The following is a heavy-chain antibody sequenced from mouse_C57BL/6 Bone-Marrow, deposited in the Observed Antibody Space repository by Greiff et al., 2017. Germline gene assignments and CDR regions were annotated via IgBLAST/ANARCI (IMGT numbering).Heavy chain of an antibody. J-gene: IGHJ4*01. D-gene: IGHD3-2*02. CDR2: FHPYNDDT. V-gene: IGHV1-47*01. CDR1: GYTFTTYP. CDR3: ARGSSGYGDYAMDY. Sequence: QVQLKESGAELVKPGASVKMSCKASGYTFTTYPIEWMKQNHGKSLEWIGNFHPYNDDTKYNEKFKGKATLTVEKSSSTVYLELSRLTSDDSAVYYCARGSSGYGDYAMDYWGQGTSVTVSS.